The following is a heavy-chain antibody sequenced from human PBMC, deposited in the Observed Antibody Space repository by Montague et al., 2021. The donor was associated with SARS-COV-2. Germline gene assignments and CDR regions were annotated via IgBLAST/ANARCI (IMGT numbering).Heavy chain of an antibody. Sequence: SETLSLTRAVHGGSFSTYSWNWIRQPPGKGLEWIGEIHHGGSTNXNPSLKSRATISADTSKNQFSLKLTSVAAADTAVYYCARLGDGVVPSPILGVGPYYAYYYMDVWGKGTTVTVSS. J-gene: IGHJ6*03. D-gene: IGHD3-10*01. V-gene: IGHV4-34*01. CDR3: ARLGDGVVPSPILGVGPYYAYYYMDV. CDR1: GGSFSTYS. CDR2: IHHGGST.